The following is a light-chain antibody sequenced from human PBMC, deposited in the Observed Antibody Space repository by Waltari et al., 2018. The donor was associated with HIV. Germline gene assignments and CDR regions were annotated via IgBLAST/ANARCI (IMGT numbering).Light chain of an antibody. J-gene: IGLJ2*01. CDR3: QSADNSSTYKI. V-gene: IGLV3-25*03. CDR2: TDI. Sequence: SYELTQPPSVSVSPGQTARITCSGDALPNQYAYWYPQKPGQAPVLVIYTDIERPSGIPELFSCSSSGTTVTLTISGVQAEDEADYYCQSADNSSTYKIFGGGTKLTVL. CDR1: ALPNQY.